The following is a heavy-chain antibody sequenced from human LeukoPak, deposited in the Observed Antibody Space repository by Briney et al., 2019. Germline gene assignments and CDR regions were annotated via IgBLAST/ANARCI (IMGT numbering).Heavy chain of an antibody. CDR3: ASFGISWRSSY. Sequence: GGSLRLSCAASGFTFSSYAMHWVRQAPGKGLEWVAVISYDGSNKYYADSVKGRFTISRDNSKNTLYLQMNSLRAEDTAVYYCASFGISWRSSYWGQGTLVTVSS. V-gene: IGHV3-30-3*01. CDR2: ISYDGSNK. D-gene: IGHD2-21*01. J-gene: IGHJ4*02. CDR1: GFTFSSYA.